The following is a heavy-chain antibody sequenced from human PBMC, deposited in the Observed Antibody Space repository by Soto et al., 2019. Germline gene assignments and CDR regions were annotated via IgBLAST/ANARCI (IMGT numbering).Heavy chain of an antibody. D-gene: IGHD2-2*01. CDR2: ISLYSDGA. CDR3: ARVVPGAEAWFGP. Sequence: GASVKVYCRTSGYTFSNYGITWVRQAPGQPLEWLGWISLYSDGANYAQKFQGRVSMTTDTSTTTAYMELRSLRSDDTAVYYCARVVPGAEAWFGPWGQGPLVTSPQ. J-gene: IGHJ5*02. CDR1: GYTFSNYG. V-gene: IGHV1-18*01.